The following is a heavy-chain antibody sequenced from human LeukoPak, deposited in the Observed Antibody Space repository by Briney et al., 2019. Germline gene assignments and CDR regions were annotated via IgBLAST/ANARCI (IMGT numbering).Heavy chain of an antibody. Sequence: SETLSLTCAVYGGSFSGYYWSWVRQPPGKGLEWIGEINHSGNTNYNPSLKSRVTISVDTSKNQFSLKLSSMTAADTAVYYCARDCSSSSCYLDYWSQGTLVTVSS. CDR1: GGSFSGYY. CDR2: INHSGNT. CDR3: ARDCSSSSCYLDY. D-gene: IGHD2-2*01. J-gene: IGHJ4*02. V-gene: IGHV4-34*01.